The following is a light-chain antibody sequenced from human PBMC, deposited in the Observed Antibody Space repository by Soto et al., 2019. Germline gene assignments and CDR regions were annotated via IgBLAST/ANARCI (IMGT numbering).Light chain of an antibody. CDR1: QSVSSY. J-gene: IGKJ1*01. CDR3: QQRSNWPWT. V-gene: IGKV3-11*01. CDR2: DAS. Sequence: VMTQSPGTVSVFPGETVTLSCRASQSVSSYLAWYQQKPGQAPRLLIYDASNRATGIPAGFSGSGSGTDFTLTISSLEPEDFAVYYCQQRSNWPWTFGQGTKVDI.